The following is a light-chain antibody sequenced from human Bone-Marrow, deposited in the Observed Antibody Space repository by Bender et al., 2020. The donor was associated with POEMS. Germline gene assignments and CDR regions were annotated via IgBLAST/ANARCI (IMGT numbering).Light chain of an antibody. CDR2: DVT. CDR3: TTWDSSLSTGV. CDR1: RRDVGGYHY. V-gene: IGLV2-11*01. Sequence: QSALTQPRSVSGPPGQSVTISCTGTRRDVGGYHYVSWYQQHPGKAPKLVIYDVTKRPSGFPDRCSGSKSGPSATLASTGLQTGDEAEYYCTTWDSSLSTGVFGGGTKVTVL. J-gene: IGLJ3*02.